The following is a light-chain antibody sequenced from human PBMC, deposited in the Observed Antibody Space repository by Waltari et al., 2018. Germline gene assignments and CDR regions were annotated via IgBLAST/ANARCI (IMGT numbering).Light chain of an antibody. V-gene: IGKV1-27*01. CDR1: QDISDDY. J-gene: IGKJ1*01. Sequence: DFQMTQSPSSLSASVGDTVTITCRASQDISDDYLAWYQQKPGKATELLIYLASTLQFGVPSRFRGSGSVKDFTLTITSLKTEDVATYYCQRYNSAPWTFGQGTKV. CDR2: LAS. CDR3: QRYNSAPWT.